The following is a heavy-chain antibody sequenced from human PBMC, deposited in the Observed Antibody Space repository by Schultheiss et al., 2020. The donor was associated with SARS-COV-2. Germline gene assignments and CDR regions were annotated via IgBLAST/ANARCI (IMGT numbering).Heavy chain of an antibody. D-gene: IGHD5-18*01. CDR3: ARAPGYSYAQFDY. CDR1: GGSFSGYY. J-gene: IGHJ4*02. V-gene: IGHV4-34*01. CDR2: INHSGST. Sequence: SETLSLTCAVYGGSFSGYYWSWIRQPPGKGLEWIGEINHSGSTNYNPSLKSRVTISVDTSKNQFSLKLSSVTAADTAVYYCARAPGYSYAQFDYWGQGTLVTVSS.